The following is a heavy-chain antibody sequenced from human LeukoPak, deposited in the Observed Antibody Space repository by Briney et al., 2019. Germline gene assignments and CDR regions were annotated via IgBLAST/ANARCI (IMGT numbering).Heavy chain of an antibody. V-gene: IGHV3-23*01. CDR3: YYYDSSGFYPQTKIDY. D-gene: IGHD3-22*01. Sequence: GGSLRLSCAGSGFSFSTYSMNWVRQAPGKGLEWVSGISGSGANTYYADSVKGRFTISRDNSKNTLYLRMNSLRAEDTAVYYCYYYDSSGFYPQTKIDYWGQGTLVTVSS. CDR2: ISGSGANT. J-gene: IGHJ4*02. CDR1: GFSFSTYS.